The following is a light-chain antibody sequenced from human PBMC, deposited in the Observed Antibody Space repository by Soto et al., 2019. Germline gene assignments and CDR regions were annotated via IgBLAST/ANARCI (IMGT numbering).Light chain of an antibody. Sequence: DIGMTHSPDSLGVALGESATIDXRSXXSLXFSSNNKNYLAWYQQKGGQPPKLLIYWASTRESGVPDRFSGSGSGTDFTLTITSLKAEDVAVYYCQQYYSPPLSFGGGTKVDIK. CDR1: XSLXFSSNNKNY. V-gene: IGKV4-1*01. CDR3: QQYYSPPLS. CDR2: WAS. J-gene: IGKJ4*01.